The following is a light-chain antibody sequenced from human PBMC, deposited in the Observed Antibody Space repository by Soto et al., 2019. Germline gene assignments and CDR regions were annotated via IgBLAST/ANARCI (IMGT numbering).Light chain of an antibody. CDR1: QSVSSY. CDR2: DAS. V-gene: IGKV3-11*01. J-gene: IGKJ5*01. CDR3: QQYGSSIT. Sequence: EIVLTQSPATLSLCPGERATHSCRASQSVSSYLAWYQQKPGQAPRLLIYDASHRATGIPARFSGSGSGTDSTLTISRLEPEDFAVYYCQQYGSSITFGQGTRLEI.